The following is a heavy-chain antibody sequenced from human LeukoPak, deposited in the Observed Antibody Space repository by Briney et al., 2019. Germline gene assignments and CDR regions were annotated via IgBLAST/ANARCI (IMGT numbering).Heavy chain of an antibody. V-gene: IGHV4-61*02. J-gene: IGHJ4*02. Sequence: SQTLSLTCTVSRGSISSGSYYWSWIRQPAGKGLEWLGRIYTSGSTNYNPSLKSRATISVDTSKNQSSLKLSSVTAADTAVYYCARDSATYYYDSSGYSNWGQGTLVTVSS. CDR1: RGSISSGSYY. D-gene: IGHD3-22*01. CDR3: ARDSATYYYDSSGYSN. CDR2: IYTSGST.